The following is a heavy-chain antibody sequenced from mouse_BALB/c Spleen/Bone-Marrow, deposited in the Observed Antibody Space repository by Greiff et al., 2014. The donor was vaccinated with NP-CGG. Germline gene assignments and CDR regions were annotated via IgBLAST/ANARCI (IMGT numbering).Heavy chain of an antibody. CDR2: IDPANGIT. D-gene: IGHD2-1*01. CDR3: ASSGNYEGGAMDY. J-gene: IGHJ4*01. CDR1: GFNIKDTF. Sequence: VQLKESGAELVKPGASVKLSCTASGFNIKDTFMHWMKQRPEQGLEWNGRIDPANGITKYDPKFQGKATITTDTSSNTAYLQRSSLTSEDTAVYYCASSGNYEGGAMDYWGQGTSVTVSS. V-gene: IGHV14-3*02.